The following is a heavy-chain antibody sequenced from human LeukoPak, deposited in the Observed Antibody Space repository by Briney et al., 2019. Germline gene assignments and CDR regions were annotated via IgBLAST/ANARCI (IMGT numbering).Heavy chain of an antibody. V-gene: IGHV1-69*13. CDR3: ARGGVTMVRGVIGQGDAFDI. D-gene: IGHD3-10*01. CDR1: GYSLNAYY. Sequence: SVKVSCKASGYSLNAYYMHWVRQAPGQGLEWMGGIIPIFGTANYAQKFQGRVTITADESTSTAYMELSSLRSEDTAVYYCARGGVTMVRGVIGQGDAFDIWGQGTMVTVSS. CDR2: IIPIFGTA. J-gene: IGHJ3*02.